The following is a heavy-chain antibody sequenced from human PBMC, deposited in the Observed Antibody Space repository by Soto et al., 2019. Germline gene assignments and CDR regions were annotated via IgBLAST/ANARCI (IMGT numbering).Heavy chain of an antibody. Sequence: QVKLVQSGTEVKKPGASIKVSCKASGYSFATSGMTWVRQAPGQGLECMGWISVYNGNTNYDQSLQDRVTMNTDTSTNTAYLEVRNLRSDDTAVYYCARAGQHSDASGYADWGQGTLVTVSS. CDR2: ISVYNGNT. V-gene: IGHV1-18*01. J-gene: IGHJ4*02. CDR1: GYSFATSG. CDR3: ARAGQHSDASGYAD. D-gene: IGHD3-22*01.